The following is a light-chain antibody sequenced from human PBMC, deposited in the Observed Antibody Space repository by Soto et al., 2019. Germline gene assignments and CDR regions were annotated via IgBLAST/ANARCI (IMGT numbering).Light chain of an antibody. CDR2: LGS. Sequence: DIVMTQSPLSLSVTPGEPASISCRSSQSLLHSSGYNYLDWYLQKPGQSPQVLIYLGSNRASGVPDRFSGSGSGTDFTLKISRVEAEDVGIYYCMQGLRTPFTFGPGTKVDIK. CDR1: QSLLHSSGYNY. V-gene: IGKV2-28*01. J-gene: IGKJ3*01. CDR3: MQGLRTPFT.